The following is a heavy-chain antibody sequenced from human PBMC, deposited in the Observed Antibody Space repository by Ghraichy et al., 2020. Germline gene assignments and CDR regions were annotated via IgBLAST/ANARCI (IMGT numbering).Heavy chain of an antibody. CDR3: ARRRSKVLRYFDWLPPDY. D-gene: IGHD3-9*01. J-gene: IGHJ4*02. CDR1: GGSFSGYY. Sequence: SETLSLTCAVYGGSFSGYYWSWIRQPPGKGLEWIGEINHSGSTNYNPSLKSRVTISVDTSKNQFSLKLSSVTAADTAVYYCARRRSKVLRYFDWLPPDYWGQGTLVTVSS. V-gene: IGHV4-34*01. CDR2: INHSGST.